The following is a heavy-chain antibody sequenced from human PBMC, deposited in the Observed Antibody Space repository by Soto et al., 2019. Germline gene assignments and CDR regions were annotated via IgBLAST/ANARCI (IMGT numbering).Heavy chain of an antibody. CDR2: IIPIFGTA. D-gene: IGHD3-10*01. V-gene: IGHV1-69*01. J-gene: IGHJ6*02. CDR1: GGTFSSYA. Sequence: QVQLVQSGAEVKKPGSSVKVSCKASGGTFSSYAISWVRQAPGQGLEWMGGIIPIFGTANYAQKFQGRVTITADESTSTAYMELSSLRSEDMAVYYCARGGGSGSYSTTYYYYGMDVWGQGTTVTVSS. CDR3: ARGGGSGSYSTTYYYYGMDV.